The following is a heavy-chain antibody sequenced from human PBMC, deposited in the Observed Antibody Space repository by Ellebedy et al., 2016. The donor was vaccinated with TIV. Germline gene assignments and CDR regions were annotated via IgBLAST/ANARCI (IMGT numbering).Heavy chain of an antibody. CDR1: GLTFRSFA. Sequence: GESLKISCAASGLTFRSFAIXWVRQAPGKGLQWVSAILGSGTSTLYADSVKGRFTISRDNSKNTLYLQMNSLRAEDTALYYWAKGLFGDDLYYMDAGGKGTTVTVSS. J-gene: IGHJ6*03. D-gene: IGHD4-17*01. V-gene: IGHV3-23*01. CDR3: AKGLFGDDLYYMDA. CDR2: ILGSGTST.